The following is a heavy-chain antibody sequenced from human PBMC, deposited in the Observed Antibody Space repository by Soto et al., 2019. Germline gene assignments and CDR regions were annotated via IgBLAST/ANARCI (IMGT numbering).Heavy chain of an antibody. J-gene: IGHJ6*02. CDR2: TYYRFKWYN. Sequence: PSQTLSLTCGISGDSVSSNSVAWNWIRQSPSRGLEWLGKTYYRFKWYNDYAVSVKSRITINPDTSRNQFSLQLNSVTPEDTAVYYCARGNYYDSSGFLNGMDVWGQGTTVTVSS. CDR1: GDSVSSNSVA. CDR3: ARGNYYDSSGFLNGMDV. V-gene: IGHV6-1*01. D-gene: IGHD3-22*01.